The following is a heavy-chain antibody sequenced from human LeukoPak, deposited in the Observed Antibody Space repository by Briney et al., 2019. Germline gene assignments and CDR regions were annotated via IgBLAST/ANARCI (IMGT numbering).Heavy chain of an antibody. CDR1: GFSLSTSAMR. D-gene: IGHD1-26*01. Sequence: SGPTLVNPTQTLTLTCSFSGFSLSTSAMRVSWIRQPPGKALEWLARIDWDDDKFYHTSLQTRLTISKDTSKNQVVLTMTNMDPVDTATYYCARSSGSFLIDYWGQGTLVTVSS. J-gene: IGHJ4*02. V-gene: IGHV2-70*04. CDR2: IDWDDDK. CDR3: ARSSGSFLIDY.